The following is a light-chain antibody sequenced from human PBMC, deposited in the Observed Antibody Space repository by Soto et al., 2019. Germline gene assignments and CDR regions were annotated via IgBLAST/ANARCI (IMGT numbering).Light chain of an antibody. CDR3: QQYNSYSPT. J-gene: IGKJ2*01. V-gene: IGKV1-5*01. CDR2: DAS. Sequence: DIPMTQSPSTLSASVGDRVTITCRASQSISSWLAWYQQKSGKAPKLLIYDASSLESGVPSRFSASGSGTEFTLTISSLQPDDFATYYCQQYNSYSPTFGQGTKLEIK. CDR1: QSISSW.